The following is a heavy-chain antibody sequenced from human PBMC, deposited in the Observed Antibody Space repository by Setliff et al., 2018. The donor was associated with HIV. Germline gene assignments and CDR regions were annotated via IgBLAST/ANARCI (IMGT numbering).Heavy chain of an antibody. J-gene: IGHJ4*02. CDR3: ARDRYAYGSGSAFDY. CDR1: GFTFSSYA. CDR2: IYSGDNYST. V-gene: IGHV3-23*03. Sequence: RGGSLRLSCAASGFTFSSYAMTWVRQVPGKGLEWVSVIYSGDNYSTYYADSVKGRFTISRDNSKNTLYLQMNSLRAADTAVYYCARDRYAYGSGSAFDYWGQGTLVTVSS. D-gene: IGHD3-10*01.